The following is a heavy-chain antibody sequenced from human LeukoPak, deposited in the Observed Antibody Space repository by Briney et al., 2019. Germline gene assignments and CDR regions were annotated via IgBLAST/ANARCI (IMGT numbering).Heavy chain of an antibody. CDR3: ARGLGYSGYDGEVFAY. V-gene: IGHV3-21*01. CDR2: ISSSSSYI. Sequence: GGSLRLSCAASGFTFSSYSMNWVRQAPGEGLEWVSSISSSSSYIYYADPVKGRFTISRNNAKNSLYLQMNSLRAEDTAVYYCARGLGYSGYDGEVFAYWGQGTLVTVSS. CDR1: GFTFSSYS. J-gene: IGHJ4*02. D-gene: IGHD5-12*01.